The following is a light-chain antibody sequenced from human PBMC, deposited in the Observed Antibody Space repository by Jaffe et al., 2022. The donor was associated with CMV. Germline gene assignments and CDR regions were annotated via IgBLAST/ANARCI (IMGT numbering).Light chain of an antibody. Sequence: DIQMTQSPSTLSASVGDRVTITCRASQSISSWLAWYQQKPGKAPKLLIYKASSLETGVPSRFSGSGSGTEFTLTISSLQPDDFAIYYCQQYNSYSPLTFGQGTRLEIK. V-gene: IGKV1-5*03. CDR3: QQYNSYSPLT. J-gene: IGKJ5*01. CDR1: QSISSW. CDR2: KAS.